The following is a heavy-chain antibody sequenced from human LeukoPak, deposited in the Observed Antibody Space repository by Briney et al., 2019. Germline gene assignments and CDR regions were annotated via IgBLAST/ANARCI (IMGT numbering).Heavy chain of an antibody. J-gene: IGHJ4*02. CDR1: GFIFSHYG. V-gene: IGHV3-30*18. CDR3: AKDGWEVVGRFGLHY. D-gene: IGHD1-26*01. CDR2: ISYDGSEK. Sequence: GGSLRLSCAASGFIFSHYGIHWVRQAPGKGLEWVAVISYDGSEKFYADSVKGRFTVSRDNSKNTLYLQMNSLRDEDTAMYYCAKDGWEVVGRFGLHYWGQGTPVTVSS.